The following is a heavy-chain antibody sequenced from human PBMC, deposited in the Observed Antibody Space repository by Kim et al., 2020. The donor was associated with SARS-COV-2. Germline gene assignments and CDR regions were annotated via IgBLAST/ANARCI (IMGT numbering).Heavy chain of an antibody. J-gene: IGHJ3*01. CDR2: IYSGGST. Sequence: GGSLRLSCAASGFTVSSNYMSWVRQAPGKGLEWVSVIYSGGSTYYADSVKGRFTISRDNSKNTLYLQMNSLRAEDTAVYYCARDPDGSSGWYWGDWGQGTMVTVSS. CDR1: GFTVSSNY. V-gene: IGHV3-53*01. CDR3: ARDPDGSSGWYWGD. D-gene: IGHD6-19*01.